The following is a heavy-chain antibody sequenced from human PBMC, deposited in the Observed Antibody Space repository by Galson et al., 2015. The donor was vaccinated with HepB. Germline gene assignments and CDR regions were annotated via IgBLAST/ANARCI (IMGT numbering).Heavy chain of an antibody. CDR1: GGTFSSYA. D-gene: IGHD5-12*01. Sequence: SVKVSCKASGGTFSSYAISWVRQAPGQGLEWMGGIIPIFGTANYAQKFQGRVTITADESTSTAYMELSSLRSEDTAVYYCARGRDIVATIDRYYYYYMDVWGKGTTVTVSS. V-gene: IGHV1-69*13. J-gene: IGHJ6*03. CDR3: ARGRDIVATIDRYYYYYMDV. CDR2: IIPIFGTA.